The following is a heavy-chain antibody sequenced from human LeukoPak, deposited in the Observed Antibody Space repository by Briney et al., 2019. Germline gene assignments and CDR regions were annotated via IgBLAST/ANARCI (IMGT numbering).Heavy chain of an antibody. CDR3: AKILYDYVWGSPEDY. D-gene: IGHD3-16*01. Sequence: GGSLRLSCAASGFTVSSYGMSWVRQAPGKGLEWVSAISGSGGSTYYADSVKGRFTISRDNSKNTLYLQMNSLRAEDTAVYYCAKILYDYVWGSPEDYWGQGTLVTVSS. CDR1: GFTVSSYG. CDR2: ISGSGGST. V-gene: IGHV3-23*01. J-gene: IGHJ4*02.